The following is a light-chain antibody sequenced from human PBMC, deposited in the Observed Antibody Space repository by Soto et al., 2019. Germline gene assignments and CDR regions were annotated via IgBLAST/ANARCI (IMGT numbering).Light chain of an antibody. V-gene: IGKV1-5*03. Sequence: DIPMTQSPSTLSASVGDRVTITCRASQSISTWLAWYQQKPGKAPKLLIYKASSLRNGVPSRFSGSGSGTEFTLTIYSLPPDDFASYYCQQYNGYPHTFGQGTKLEIK. J-gene: IGKJ2*01. CDR3: QQYNGYPHT. CDR2: KAS. CDR1: QSISTW.